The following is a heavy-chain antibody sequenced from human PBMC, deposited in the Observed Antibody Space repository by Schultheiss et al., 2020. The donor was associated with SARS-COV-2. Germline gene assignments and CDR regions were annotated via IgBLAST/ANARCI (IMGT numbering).Heavy chain of an antibody. Sequence: SETLSLTCTVSGGSVSSGSYYWSWIRQPPGKGLEWIGYIYYSGTTNYSPSLKSRVTISVDTSKNQFSLKLSSVTAADTAVYYCARTADYGDYLDYWGQGTLVTVSS. D-gene: IGHD4-17*01. CDR2: IYYSGTT. V-gene: IGHV4-61*01. J-gene: IGHJ4*02. CDR1: GGSVSSGSYY. CDR3: ARTADYGDYLDY.